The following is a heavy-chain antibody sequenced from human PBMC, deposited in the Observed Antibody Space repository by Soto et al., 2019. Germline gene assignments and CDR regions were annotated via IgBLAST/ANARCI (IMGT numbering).Heavy chain of an antibody. CDR3: ARVGYDFWSGSSKGWFDP. CDR1: GYTFTSYG. CDR2: ISAYNGNT. J-gene: IGHJ5*02. Sequence: GASVKVSCKASGYTFTSYGISWVRQAPGQGLEWMGWISAYNGNTNYAQKLQGRVTMTTDTSTSTAYMELRSLRSDDTAVYYCARVGYDFWSGSSKGWFDPWGQGTLVTVSS. V-gene: IGHV1-18*01. D-gene: IGHD3-3*01.